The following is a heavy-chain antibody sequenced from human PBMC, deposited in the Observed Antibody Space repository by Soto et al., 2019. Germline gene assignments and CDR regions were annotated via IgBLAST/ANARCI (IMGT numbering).Heavy chain of an antibody. CDR2: FFYCGRT. D-gene: IGHD1-1*01. Sequence: QVQLQQSGPGLLKPSETLSLTCTVSGGSISSPSYNWGWVRQPPGKGPEWIGSFFYCGRTHYSPSLESRLSISVDTARSQVSLILTSVTAADTAVYYCATVASTHFDSWGQGALVVVSS. CDR1: GGSISSPSYN. CDR3: ATVASTHFDS. J-gene: IGHJ4*02. V-gene: IGHV4-39*01.